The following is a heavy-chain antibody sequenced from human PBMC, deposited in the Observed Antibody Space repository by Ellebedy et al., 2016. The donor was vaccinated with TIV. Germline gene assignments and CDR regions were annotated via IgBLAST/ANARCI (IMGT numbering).Heavy chain of an antibody. D-gene: IGHD3-22*01. J-gene: IGHJ4*02. CDR2: ISNTGSRT. V-gene: IGHV3-23*01. Sequence: PGGSLRLSCAASGFSFNSYAMSWVRQAPGKGLEWVSTISNTGSRTYYADSVEGRFIISRDNSKRTLFLQMNSLRAEDTALYYCAKGRGGGSDSSAPRYYFDSWGLGTLVTVSS. CDR1: GFSFNSYA. CDR3: AKGRGGGSDSSAPRYYFDS.